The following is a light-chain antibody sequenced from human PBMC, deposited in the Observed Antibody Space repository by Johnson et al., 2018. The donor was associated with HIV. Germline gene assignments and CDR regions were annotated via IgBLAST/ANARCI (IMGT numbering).Light chain of an antibody. CDR2: END. V-gene: IGLV1-51*02. CDR3: GTWDTSLNAFV. J-gene: IGLJ1*01. CDR1: SSNIGNNY. Sequence: QLVLTQPPSVSAAPGQKVTISCSGSSSNIGNNYVSWYQQLPGTAPKLLIYENDKRPSGIPDRFSGSKSGMSATLAITGLQPGDEADYYCGTWDTSLNAFVLGTGTSVIVL.